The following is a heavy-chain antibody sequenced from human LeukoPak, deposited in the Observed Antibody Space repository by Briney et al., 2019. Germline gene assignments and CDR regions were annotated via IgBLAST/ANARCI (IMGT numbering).Heavy chain of an antibody. J-gene: IGHJ4*02. CDR3: ATDDYRGLGY. Sequence: GGSLRLSYVTSGITFSNYYMHWVRQVPGKGLVWVSHIIQDGSVTSYADSVKGRFTISRDNAKNTVYLQLNNLRAEDTAVYYCATDDYRGLGYWGQGTLVTVSS. CDR2: IIQDGSVT. D-gene: IGHD3-16*01. V-gene: IGHV3-74*01. CDR1: GITFSNYY.